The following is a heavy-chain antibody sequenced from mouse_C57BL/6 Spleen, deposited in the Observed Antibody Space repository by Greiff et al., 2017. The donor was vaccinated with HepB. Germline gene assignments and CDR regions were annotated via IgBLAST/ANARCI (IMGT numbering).Heavy chain of an antibody. D-gene: IGHD2-5*01. J-gene: IGHJ4*01. V-gene: IGHV1-53*01. CDR3: ARGSNYDYAMDY. CDR1: GYTFTSYW. Sequence: VQLQQSGTELVKPGASVKLSCKASGYTFTSYWMHWVKQRPGQGLEWIGNINPSNGGTNYNEKFKSKATLTVDKSSSTAYMQLSSLTSEDSAVYYCARGSNYDYAMDYWGQGTSVTVSS. CDR2: INPSNGGT.